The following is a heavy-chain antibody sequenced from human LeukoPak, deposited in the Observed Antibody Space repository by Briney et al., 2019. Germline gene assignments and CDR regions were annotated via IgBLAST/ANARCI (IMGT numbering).Heavy chain of an antibody. CDR2: IYYSGST. CDR3: ERVFTSHNAGWFDP. CDR1: GGSISTYY. J-gene: IGHJ5*02. Sequence: SETLPLTCTVSGGSISTYYWSWIRQPPGKGLEGIGDIYYSGSTNYNPSLKSRGTISVDTSKNQYSLKLSSVPAADTVVYYCERVFTSHNAGWFDPGGQGTLVTVSS. V-gene: IGHV4-59*01. D-gene: IGHD2-2*01.